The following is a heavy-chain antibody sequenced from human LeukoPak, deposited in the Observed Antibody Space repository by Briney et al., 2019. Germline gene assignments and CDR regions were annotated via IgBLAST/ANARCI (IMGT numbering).Heavy chain of an antibody. Sequence: ASVKVSCKASGYTFNSYYMHWVRQAPGQGLEWMALINPSGGSTSYAQKFQGRVTMTRDTSTSTVYMELSSLRSEDTAVYYCARDPRPSYESGGYYYPGDYWGQGTLVTVS. CDR3: ARDPRPSYESGGYYYPGDY. CDR1: GYTFNSYY. V-gene: IGHV1-46*02. CDR2: INPSGGST. J-gene: IGHJ4*02. D-gene: IGHD3-22*01.